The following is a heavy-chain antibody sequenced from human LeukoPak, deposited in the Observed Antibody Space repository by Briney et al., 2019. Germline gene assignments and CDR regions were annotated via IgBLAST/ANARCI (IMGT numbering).Heavy chain of an antibody. J-gene: IGHJ4*02. D-gene: IGHD3-16*01. CDR2: ITGSDGSS. V-gene: IGHV3-23*01. CDR1: GFTFTNYA. CDR3: AKDMGEGGEDY. Sequence: GTSLRLSCVASGFTFTNYAMSWVRQAPGKGLEWVSAITGSDGSSYYADSVKGRFTISRDNSKNTLYLQMNSLRAEDTAVYYCAKDMGEGGEDYWGQGTLVTVSS.